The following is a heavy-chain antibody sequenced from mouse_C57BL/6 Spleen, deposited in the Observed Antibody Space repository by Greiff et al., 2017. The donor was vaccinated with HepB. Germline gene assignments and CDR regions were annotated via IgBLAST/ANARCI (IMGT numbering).Heavy chain of an antibody. CDR1: GYTFTSYW. V-gene: IGHV1-50*01. J-gene: IGHJ4*01. D-gene: IGHD1-1*02. Sequence: QVQLQQPGAELVKPGASVKLSCKASGYTFTSYWMQWVKQRPGQGLEWIGEIDPSDSYTNYNQKFKGKATLTVDTSSSTAYMQLSSLTSEDSAVDYCARVESACYGRCGAMDYWGQGTSVTVSS. CDR3: ARVESACYGRCGAMDY. CDR2: IDPSDSYT.